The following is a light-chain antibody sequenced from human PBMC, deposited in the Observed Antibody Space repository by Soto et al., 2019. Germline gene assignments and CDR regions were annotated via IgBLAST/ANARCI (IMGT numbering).Light chain of an antibody. CDR1: TGAVTSGYY. CDR2: XTS. CDR3: LLYYGGAQV. J-gene: IGLJ2*01. V-gene: IGLV7-43*01. Sequence: QAVVTQEPSLTVSPGGTVTLTCASSTGAVTSGYYPNWFQQKPGQAPRALIYXTSNKHSWXPXRXSGSLLGGKAALTLSGVQPEDEAEYYCLLYYGGAQVFGGGTKLTVL.